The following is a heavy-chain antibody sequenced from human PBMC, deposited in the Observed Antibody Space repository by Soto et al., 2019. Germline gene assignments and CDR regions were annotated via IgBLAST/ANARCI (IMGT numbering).Heavy chain of an antibody. Sequence: QVQLVQSGDEVKKPGASVKVSCKASGYIFVYYGIAWVRQAPGHGLEWMGWISPYTGNTHSASKVQGRLTMTTDTTTSTADMDLGSLTSDDTAVYYCGMVDNYVTPTPQDVWGQGTTVTVSS. V-gene: IGHV1-18*01. CDR2: ISPYTGNT. D-gene: IGHD3-16*01. CDR3: GMVDNYVTPTPQDV. CDR1: GYIFVYYG. J-gene: IGHJ6*02.